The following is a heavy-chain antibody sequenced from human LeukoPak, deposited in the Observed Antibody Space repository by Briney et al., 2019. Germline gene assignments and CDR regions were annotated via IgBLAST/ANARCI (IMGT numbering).Heavy chain of an antibody. CDR2: IYYDGRNE. CDR1: GFSFGTYG. CDR3: AKGIRLYYTDV. V-gene: IGHV3-33*06. Sequence: QTGGSLRLSCAASGFSFGTYGMHWVRQAPGKGLEWLAIIYYDGRNENYGDSVKGRFTISRDNSKNTLYLQMNSLRAEDTALYYCAKGIRLYYTDVWGKGTTVTVSS. J-gene: IGHJ6*03.